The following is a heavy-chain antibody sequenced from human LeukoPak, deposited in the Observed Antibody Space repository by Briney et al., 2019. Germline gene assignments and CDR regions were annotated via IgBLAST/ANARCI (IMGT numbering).Heavy chain of an antibody. D-gene: IGHD3-16*01. Sequence: GASVKLSCAASGYTFTSYGISWVRQAPGQGLEWMGWISAYNGNTNYAQKPQGRVTMTTDTSTSTAYMELRGLRSDDTAVYYCARLLGVNWFDPWGQGTLVTVSS. V-gene: IGHV1-18*01. CDR2: ISAYNGNT. CDR3: ARLLGVNWFDP. CDR1: GYTFTSYG. J-gene: IGHJ5*02.